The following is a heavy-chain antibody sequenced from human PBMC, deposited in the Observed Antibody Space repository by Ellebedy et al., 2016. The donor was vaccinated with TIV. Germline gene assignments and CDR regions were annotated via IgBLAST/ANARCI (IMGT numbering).Heavy chain of an antibody. Sequence: GESLKISCAASGFTFSSYAMHWVRQAPGKGLEWVAVISYDGSNKYYADSVKGRFTISRDNSKNTLYLQMNSLRAEDTAVYYCARVPMTWGQGTLVTVSS. CDR1: GFTFSSYA. CDR2: ISYDGSNK. J-gene: IGHJ5*02. CDR3: ARVPMT. V-gene: IGHV3-30-3*01.